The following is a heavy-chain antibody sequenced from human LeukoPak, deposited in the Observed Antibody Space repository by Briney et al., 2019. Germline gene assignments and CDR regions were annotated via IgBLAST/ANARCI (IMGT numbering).Heavy chain of an antibody. CDR2: ISGSGGST. Sequence: PGGSLRLSCAASGFTFSSYAMSWVRQAPGKGLEWVSAISGSGGSTYYADSVKGRFTISRDNSKNTLYLQMNSLRAEDTAVYYCAKSQNPYYYDSSGPALVFDYWGQGTLVTVSS. J-gene: IGHJ4*02. CDR3: AKSQNPYYYDSSGPALVFDY. D-gene: IGHD3-22*01. CDR1: GFTFSSYA. V-gene: IGHV3-23*01.